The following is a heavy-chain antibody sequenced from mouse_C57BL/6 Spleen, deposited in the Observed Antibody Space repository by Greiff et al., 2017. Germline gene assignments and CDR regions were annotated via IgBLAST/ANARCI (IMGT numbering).Heavy chain of an antibody. D-gene: IGHD1-2*01. CDR1: GYSITSGYY. Sequence: EVKLQESGPGLVKPSQSLSLTCSVTGYSITSGYYWNWIRQFPGNKLEWMGYISYDGSNNYNPSLKNRISITRDTSKNQFFLKLNSVTTEDTATYYCASAYYGYYAMDYWGQGTSVTVSS. J-gene: IGHJ4*01. CDR2: ISYDGSN. V-gene: IGHV3-6*01. CDR3: ASAYYGYYAMDY.